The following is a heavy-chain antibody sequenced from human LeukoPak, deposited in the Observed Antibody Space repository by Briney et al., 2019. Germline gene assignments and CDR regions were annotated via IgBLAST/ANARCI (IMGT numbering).Heavy chain of an antibody. CDR3: ARAEMVVVVITSPDFDY. V-gene: IGHV1-18*01. J-gene: IGHJ4*02. CDR2: ISAYNGDT. CDR1: GYTFTSYD. Sequence: ASVKVSCKASGYTFTSYDINWVRQATGQGLEWMGWISAYNGDTNYAQKLQGRVTMTTDTSTSTAYMELSRLRSDDTAVYYCARAEMVVVVITSPDFDYWGQGTLVTVSS. D-gene: IGHD3-22*01.